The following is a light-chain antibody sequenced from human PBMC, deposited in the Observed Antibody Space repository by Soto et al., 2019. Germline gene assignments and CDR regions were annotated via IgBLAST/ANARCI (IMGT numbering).Light chain of an antibody. CDR3: KQYYSYPRT. CDR1: QGISSY. Sequence: AIRMTQSPSSFSASTGDRVTITCRASQGISSYLAWYQQKPGKAPKLLIYAASTLQSGVPSRFSGSGSGTDVTLTNSCLQSEDFATYFCKQYYSYPRTFGQSTMVEIK. V-gene: IGKV1-8*01. J-gene: IGKJ1*01. CDR2: AAS.